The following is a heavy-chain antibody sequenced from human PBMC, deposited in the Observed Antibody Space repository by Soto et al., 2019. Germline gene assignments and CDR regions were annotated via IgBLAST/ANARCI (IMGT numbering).Heavy chain of an antibody. CDR2: IIPIFGTA. Sequence: SVKVSFKASGYTFTSYGISWVRQAPGQGLEWMGGIIPIFGTANYAQKFQGRVTITADESTSTAYMELSSLRSEDTAVYYCARDPNFGDIVVVPAAMQLAKMDAFDIWGQGTMVTVSS. CDR3: ARDPNFGDIVVVPAAMQLAKMDAFDI. D-gene: IGHD2-2*01. J-gene: IGHJ3*02. V-gene: IGHV1-69*13. CDR1: GYTFTSYG.